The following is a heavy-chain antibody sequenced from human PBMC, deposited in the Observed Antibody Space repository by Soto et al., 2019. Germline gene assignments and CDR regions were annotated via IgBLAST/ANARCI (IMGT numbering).Heavy chain of an antibody. Sequence: PSETLSLTCTVSGGSISSYYWSWIRQPPGKGLEWIGYIYYSGSTNYNPSLKSRVTISVDTSKNQFSLKLSSVTAADTAVYYCARHTTGDPLDYWGQGTLVTVSS. D-gene: IGHD1-1*01. CDR1: GGSISSYY. CDR2: IYYSGST. CDR3: ARHTTGDPLDY. V-gene: IGHV4-59*08. J-gene: IGHJ4*02.